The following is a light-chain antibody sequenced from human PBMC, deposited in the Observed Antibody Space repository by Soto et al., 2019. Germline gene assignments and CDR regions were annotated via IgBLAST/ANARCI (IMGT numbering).Light chain of an antibody. CDR2: AAS. V-gene: IGKV1-39*01. Sequence: IQLTQSPSSLSASVGDRVTITCRASQGISTYLNWYQQKPGKAPKLLISAASSLQSGVPSRFSGSGSETDFTLTISSLQPEDFATYSCQQSYSTTWTFGQGTKWIS. CDR1: QGISTY. J-gene: IGKJ1*01. CDR3: QQSYSTTWT.